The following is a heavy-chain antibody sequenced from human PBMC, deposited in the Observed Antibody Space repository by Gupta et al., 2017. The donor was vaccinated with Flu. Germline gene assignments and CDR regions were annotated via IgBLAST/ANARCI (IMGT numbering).Heavy chain of an antibody. V-gene: IGHV3-49*04. CDR3: TSSRLAENYVLTRSGTRSDY. J-gene: IGHJ4*02. CDR1: GFTFGDYA. CDR2: IRSKAYGGTT. D-gene: IGHD3-16*01. Sequence: EVQLVESGGGLVQPGRSLRLSCTASGFTFGDYAMSWVRQAPGKGLEWVGFIRSKAYGGTTEYAASVKGRFTISRDDSKSIAYLQMNSLKTEDTAVYYCTSSRLAENYVLTRSGTRSDYWGQGTLVTVSS.